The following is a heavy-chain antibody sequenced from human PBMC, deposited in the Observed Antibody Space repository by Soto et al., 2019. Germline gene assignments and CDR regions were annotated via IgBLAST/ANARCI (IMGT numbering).Heavy chain of an antibody. Sequence: QVQLVESGGGVVQPGRSLRLSCAASGFTFSSYAMHWVRQAPGKGLEWVAVISYDGSNKYYADSVKGRFTISRDNSKNTLYLQMNSLRAEDTAVYYCARDLLARNAIAAAGTFDHWGQGTLVTVSS. V-gene: IGHV3-30-3*01. CDR1: GFTFSSYA. J-gene: IGHJ4*02. CDR3: ARDLLARNAIAAAGTFDH. CDR2: ISYDGSNK. D-gene: IGHD6-13*01.